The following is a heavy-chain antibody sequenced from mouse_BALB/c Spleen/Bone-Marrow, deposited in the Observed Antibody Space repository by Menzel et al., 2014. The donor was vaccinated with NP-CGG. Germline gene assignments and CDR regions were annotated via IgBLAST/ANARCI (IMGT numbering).Heavy chain of an antibody. CDR2: INSNGGST. CDR1: GFTFSSYG. CDR3: ARDSNDY. Sequence: EVKLMESGGGLVQPGGSLKLSCAASGFTFSSYGMSWVRQTPDKRLELVATINSNGGSTYYPDSVKGRFTISRDNAKNTLYPQMSSLKSEDTAMYYCARDSNDYWGQGTTLTVSS. V-gene: IGHV5-6-3*01. J-gene: IGHJ2*01.